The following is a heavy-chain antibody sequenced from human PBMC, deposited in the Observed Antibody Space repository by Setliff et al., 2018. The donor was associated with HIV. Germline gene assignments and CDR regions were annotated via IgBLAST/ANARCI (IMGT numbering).Heavy chain of an antibody. CDR2: ISHSGST. CDR3: ARDQPQDYDSLTGYYTGRYFDY. V-gene: IGHV4-38-2*02. D-gene: IGHD3-9*01. CDR1: GYSMSSGYY. Sequence: TLSLTCTVSGYSMSSGYYWGWIRQPPGKGLEWIAEISHSGSTNYDPSLKSRVTISEDTSKNQFSLKLSSATAADTAVYYCARDQPQDYDSLTGYYTGRYFDYWGRGTLVTVSS. J-gene: IGHJ4*02.